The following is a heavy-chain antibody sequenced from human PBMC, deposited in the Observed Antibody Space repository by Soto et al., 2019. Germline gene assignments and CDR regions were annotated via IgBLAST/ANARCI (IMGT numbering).Heavy chain of an antibody. Sequence: VQLLESGGDLVQPGGSLRLSCAASGFTFSSYAMNWVRQAPGKGLVWVSAISGSGGNTFYADSVKGRFTISRDNSKNTLFLQMHSLRAEETAIYYCAMLNSGSYSYHGMDVWGQGTTVTVSS. D-gene: IGHD1-26*01. J-gene: IGHJ6*02. CDR1: GFTFSSYA. CDR3: AMLNSGSYSYHGMDV. CDR2: ISGSGGNT. V-gene: IGHV3-23*01.